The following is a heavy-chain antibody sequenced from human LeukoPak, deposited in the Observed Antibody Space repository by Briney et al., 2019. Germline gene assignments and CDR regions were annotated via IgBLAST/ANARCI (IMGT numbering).Heavy chain of an antibody. CDR3: AKGGDSSGYGWRS. J-gene: IGHJ5*02. CDR2: ISGGGGTT. Sequence: GGSLRLSCAASGSTFSSYAMAWVRQAPGKGLEWVSAISGGGGTTDYADSVRGRFTISRDNSKNTVSLHMSSLRAEDTAVYYCAKGGDSSGYGWRSWGQGTLDTVSS. D-gene: IGHD3-22*01. V-gene: IGHV3-23*01. CDR1: GSTFSSYA.